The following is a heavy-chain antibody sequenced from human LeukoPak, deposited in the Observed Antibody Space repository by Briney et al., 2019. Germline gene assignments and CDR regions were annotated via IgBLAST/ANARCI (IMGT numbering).Heavy chain of an antibody. V-gene: IGHV4-39*07. D-gene: IGHD2-15*01. CDR1: GGSISSSSYY. J-gene: IGHJ6*02. CDR2: IYYSGST. Sequence: RPSETLSLTCTVSGGSISSSSYYWGWIRQPPGKGLEWIGSIYYSGSTYYNPSLKSRVTISVDTSKNQFSLKLSSVTAADTAVYYCARDGSGLGYCSGGSCQVDYYYGMDVWGQGTTVTVSS. CDR3: ARDGSGLGYCSGGSCQVDYYYGMDV.